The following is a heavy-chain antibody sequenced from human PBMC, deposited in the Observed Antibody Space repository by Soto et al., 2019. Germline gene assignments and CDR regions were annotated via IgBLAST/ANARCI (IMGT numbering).Heavy chain of an antibody. CDR3: ARGYCSSPSCYALYYYYMDV. CDR2: IWYDGSNK. D-gene: IGHD2-2*01. Sequence: QVQLVESGGGVVQPGRSLRLSCAASGFTFSSYGMHWVRQAPGKGLEWVAGIWYDGSNKYYADSVKGRFTISRDNSKNTLYLQMNSLRAEDTAVYYCARGYCSSPSCYALYYYYMDVWGKGTKVTVSS. V-gene: IGHV3-33*01. CDR1: GFTFSSYG. J-gene: IGHJ6*03.